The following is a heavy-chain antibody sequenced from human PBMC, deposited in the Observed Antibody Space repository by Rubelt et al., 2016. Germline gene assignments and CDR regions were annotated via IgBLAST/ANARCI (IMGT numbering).Heavy chain of an antibody. Sequence: EVQLVESGGGLVQPGGSLRLSCAASGSSFSTSWMHWVRQVPGKGLVWVSRINSDGSSTTYADSVKGRFTISRDNARNMVFLQMNSPRVEDTAVYYCASDWYGAIDCWGQGTLVTVSP. CDR3: ASDWYGAIDC. V-gene: IGHV3-74*01. D-gene: IGHD4/OR15-4a*01. CDR2: INSDGSST. CDR1: GSSFSTSW. J-gene: IGHJ4*02.